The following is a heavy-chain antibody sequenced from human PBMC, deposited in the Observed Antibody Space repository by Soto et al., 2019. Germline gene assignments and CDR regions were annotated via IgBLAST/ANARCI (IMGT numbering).Heavy chain of an antibody. J-gene: IGHJ4*02. V-gene: IGHV4-31*03. CDR1: GGSISSGGYY. D-gene: IGHD3-10*01. CDR2: IYYSGST. CDR3: ARDSGSYYNQYYFDY. Sequence: PSETLSLTCTVSGGSISSGGYYWSWIRQHPGKGLEWIGYIYYSGSTYYNPSLKSRVTISVDTSKNQFSLKLSSVTAADTAVYYCARDSGSYYNQYYFDYWGQGTLVTVSS.